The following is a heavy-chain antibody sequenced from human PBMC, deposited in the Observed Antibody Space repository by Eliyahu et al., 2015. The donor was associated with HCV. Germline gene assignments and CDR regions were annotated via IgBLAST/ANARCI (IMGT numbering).Heavy chain of an antibody. CDR1: GFSLSTSGVG. D-gene: IGHD3-9*01. CDR3: AHKVLTGLSPDWFDP. Sequence: QITLKESGPTLVKPTQTLTLTCTFSGFSLSTSGVGVGWIRQPPGKALEWLALIYWDDDKRLRPTLKSRLTITKDTSKNQVVLTMTNMDPVDTATYYCAHKVLTGLSPDWFDPWGQGTLVTVSS. J-gene: IGHJ5*02. CDR2: IYWDDDK. V-gene: IGHV2-5*02.